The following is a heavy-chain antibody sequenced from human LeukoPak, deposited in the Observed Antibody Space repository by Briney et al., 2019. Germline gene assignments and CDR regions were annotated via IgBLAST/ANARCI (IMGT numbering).Heavy chain of an antibody. CDR2: IYYTGST. D-gene: IGHD3-10*01. CDR3: AGSGSYFRY. V-gene: IGHV4-59*12. CDR1: GGSINNYY. Sequence: SETLSLTCTVSGGSINNYYWSWVRQPPGAGLEWLAYIYYTGSTNYNPSLKTRLTISVDTSKNQFSLQLNSVTPEDTAVYYCAGSGSYFRYWSRGTLVTVSS. J-gene: IGHJ4*02.